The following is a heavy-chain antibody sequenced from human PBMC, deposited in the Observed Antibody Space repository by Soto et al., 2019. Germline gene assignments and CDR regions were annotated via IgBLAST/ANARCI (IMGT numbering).Heavy chain of an antibody. J-gene: IGHJ5*02. V-gene: IGHV1-18*01. CDR1: GYTFTSYG. CDR3: ARDPNSSSWLYNWFDP. CDR2: ISAYNGNT. D-gene: IGHD6-13*01. Sequence: ASVKVSCKASGYTFTSYGISWVRQAPGQGLEWMGWISAYNGNTNYAQKLQGRVTMTTDTSTSTAYMELRSLRSDDTAVYYCARDPNSSSWLYNWFDPWRQGTLVTVSS.